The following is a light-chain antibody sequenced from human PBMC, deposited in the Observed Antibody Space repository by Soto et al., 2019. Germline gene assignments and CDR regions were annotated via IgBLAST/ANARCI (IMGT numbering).Light chain of an antibody. J-gene: IGLJ2*01. CDR3: SSQTGSATMV. CDR1: SSNIGSNY. Sequence: QSVLTQPPSASGTPGQRVTISCSGSSSNIGSNYVSWYQKLPGTAPKLLICRNSQRPSGVPDRFSGSKSGSSASLAISGLRSADEADYYCSSQTGSATMVFGGGTKLTVL. CDR2: RNS. V-gene: IGLV1-47*01.